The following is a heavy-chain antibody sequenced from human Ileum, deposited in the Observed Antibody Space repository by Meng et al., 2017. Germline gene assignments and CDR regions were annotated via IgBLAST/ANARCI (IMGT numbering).Heavy chain of an antibody. Sequence: QVRLVQSGTEVKKPGASVKISCETSGFTLTSDYMHWVRQAPGQAPVGMGLINPGGGTTRYAQKFQGRVIMTRDTSTSTVYVELSGLRSDDTAVYYCAKAYTSSSPFDYWGQGTLVTVSS. D-gene: IGHD3-10*01. CDR3: AKAYTSSSPFDY. CDR1: GFTLTSDY. CDR2: INPGGGTT. V-gene: IGHV1-46*01. J-gene: IGHJ4*02.